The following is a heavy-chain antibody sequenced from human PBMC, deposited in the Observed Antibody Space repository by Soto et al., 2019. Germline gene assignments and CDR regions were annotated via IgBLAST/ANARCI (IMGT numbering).Heavy chain of an antibody. D-gene: IGHD6-19*01. Sequence: SETLSLTCTVSGGSVSSGSYYWSWIRQPPGKGLEWIGYIYYSGSTNYNPSLRSRVSISVDTSKNEFSLRLSSVTAADTAVYFCARSVAVPGAHIDYWGQGTQVTVSS. CDR3: ARSVAVPGAHIDY. CDR1: GGSVSSGSYY. CDR2: IYYSGST. J-gene: IGHJ4*02. V-gene: IGHV4-61*01.